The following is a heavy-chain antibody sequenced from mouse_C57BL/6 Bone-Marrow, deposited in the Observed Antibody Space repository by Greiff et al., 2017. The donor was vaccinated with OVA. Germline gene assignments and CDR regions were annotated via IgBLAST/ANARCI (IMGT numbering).Heavy chain of an antibody. CDR1: GFNIKDDY. J-gene: IGHJ2*01. CDR2: IDPENGDT. CDR3: TTPSYYFDY. V-gene: IGHV14-4*01. Sequence: DVKLQESGAELVRPGASVKLSCTASGFNIKDDYMHWVKQRPEQGLEWIGWIDPENGDTEYASKFQGKATITADTSSNTAYLQLSSLTSEDTAVYYSTTPSYYFDYWGQGTTLTVSS.